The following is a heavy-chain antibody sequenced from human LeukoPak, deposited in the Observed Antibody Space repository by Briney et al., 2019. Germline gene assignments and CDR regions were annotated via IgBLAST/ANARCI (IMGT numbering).Heavy chain of an antibody. Sequence: PSETLSLTCTVSGGSISSYYWSWIRQPPGKGLEWIGYIYYSGSTNYNPSLKSRVTISVDTSKNQFSLKLSSVTAADTAVYYCARGGRSGSYYSSPAFDSWGQGTMVTVSS. D-gene: IGHD1-26*01. J-gene: IGHJ3*01. CDR3: ARGGRSGSYYSSPAFDS. CDR1: GGSISSYY. CDR2: IYYSGST. V-gene: IGHV4-59*01.